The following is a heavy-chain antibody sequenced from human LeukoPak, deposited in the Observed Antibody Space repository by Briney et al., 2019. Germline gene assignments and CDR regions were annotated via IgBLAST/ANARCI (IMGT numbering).Heavy chain of an antibody. Sequence: PSETLSLTCTVSGDSTSSSTYYWGWIRQAPGKGLEWLGNIYDSGTTHYNPSLKSRVTISGDTSKNQFSLKLNSVTAADTAIYYCATHRRSGSGGSENAFEIWGQGTMVTVSS. V-gene: IGHV4-39*01. J-gene: IGHJ3*02. CDR3: ATHRRSGSGGSENAFEI. D-gene: IGHD5-12*01. CDR2: IYDSGTT. CDR1: GDSTSSSTYY.